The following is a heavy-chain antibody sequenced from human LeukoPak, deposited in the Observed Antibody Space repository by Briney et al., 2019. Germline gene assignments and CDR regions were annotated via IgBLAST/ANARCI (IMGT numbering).Heavy chain of an antibody. V-gene: IGHV3-33*08. Sequence: GGSLRLSCAASGYTFSSHGLTWVRQAPGKGLEWVAVIWYDGSKQYYADSVKGRFTISRDNSKNTLFLQMNSLRGEDMAVYYCARGPQELGIPTYFDHWGQGVLVTVSS. CDR2: IWYDGSKQ. CDR1: GYTFSSHG. J-gene: IGHJ4*02. D-gene: IGHD3-16*01. CDR3: ARGPQELGIPTYFDH.